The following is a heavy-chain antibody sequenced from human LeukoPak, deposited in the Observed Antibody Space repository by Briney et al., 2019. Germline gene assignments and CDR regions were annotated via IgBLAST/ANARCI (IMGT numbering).Heavy chain of an antibody. Sequence: ASVKVSCKASGGTFSSYAISWVRQAPGQGLEWMGGIIPIFGTANYAQKFQGRVTITADESTTTAYMELSSLRSEDTAVYYCARLPPSYTIFGVVSDYWGRGTLVTVSS. CDR3: ARLPPSYTIFGVVSDY. CDR1: GGTFSSYA. CDR2: IIPIFGTA. V-gene: IGHV1-69*01. D-gene: IGHD3-3*01. J-gene: IGHJ4*02.